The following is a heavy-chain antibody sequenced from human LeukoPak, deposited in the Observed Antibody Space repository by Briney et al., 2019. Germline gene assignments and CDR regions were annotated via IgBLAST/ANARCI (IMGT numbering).Heavy chain of an antibody. J-gene: IGHJ4*02. Sequence: ASVKVSCKASGYTFTSYGISWVRQAPGQGLEWMGWISAYNGNTNYAQKLQGRVTMTTDTSTSTAYMELRSLRSEDAAVYYCARERVGATSAGIDYWGQGTLVTVSS. D-gene: IGHD1-26*01. CDR2: ISAYNGNT. CDR1: GYTFTSYG. V-gene: IGHV1-18*01. CDR3: ARERVGATSAGIDY.